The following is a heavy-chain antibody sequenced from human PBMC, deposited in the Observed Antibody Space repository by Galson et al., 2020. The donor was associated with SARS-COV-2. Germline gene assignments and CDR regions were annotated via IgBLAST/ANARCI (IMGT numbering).Heavy chain of an antibody. CDR2: IKRDGSEA. Sequence: GGSLRLSCAASGFTFSAYWMTWVRQAPGKGLEWVANIKRDGSEAHYVDSVKGRFTISRDNSKNSLDLQMNTLRAEDTAVYFCSRDVNPYLAYNWFLDCFYILGQGTMGPGSS. J-gene: IGHJ3*02. V-gene: IGHV3-7*01. CDR3: SRDVNPYLAYNWFLDCFYI. D-gene: IGHD3-16*01. CDR1: GFTFSAYW.